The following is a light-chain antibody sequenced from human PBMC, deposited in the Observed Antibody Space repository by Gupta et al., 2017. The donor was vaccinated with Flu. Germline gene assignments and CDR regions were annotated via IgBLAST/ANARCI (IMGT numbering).Light chain of an antibody. CDR2: GAS. Sequence: EIVLTQSPGSLSLSPGERATLSCRASQTVAASYLAWYQQQSGQPPRRLIYGASSRATGIPDGFSGSGSGTDFTITISRREHEDVAVYYCQQYGSSPAYTFGQGTKVEI. CDR1: QTVAASY. CDR3: QQYGSSPAYT. J-gene: IGKJ2*01. V-gene: IGKV3-20*01.